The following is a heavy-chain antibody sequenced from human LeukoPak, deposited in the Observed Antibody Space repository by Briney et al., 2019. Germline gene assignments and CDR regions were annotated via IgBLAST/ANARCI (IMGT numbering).Heavy chain of an antibody. V-gene: IGHV4-59*08. J-gene: IGHJ4*02. CDR3: ARGSLGDFWSGYSAGPFDY. CDR2: IYYSGST. CDR1: GGSISSYY. D-gene: IGHD3-3*01. Sequence: SETLSLTCTVSGGSISSYYWSWIRQPPGKGLEWIGYIYYSGSTNYNPSLKSRVTISVDTSKNQFSLKLSSVTAADTAVYYCARGSLGDFWSGYSAGPFDYWGQGTLVTVSS.